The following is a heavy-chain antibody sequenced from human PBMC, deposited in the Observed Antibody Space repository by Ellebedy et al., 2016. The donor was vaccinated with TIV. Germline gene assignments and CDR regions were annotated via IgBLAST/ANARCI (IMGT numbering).Heavy chain of an antibody. V-gene: IGHV1-3*01. CDR2: INPDNGDT. D-gene: IGHD1-7*01. Sequence: AASVKVSCKASGYTFTSYGMHWVRQAPGQRLAWMGWINPDNGDTKYSQNFQGRVTFTRDTSASTAYMDLNTLRSEDTAVYYCARRLKGELHNAFDIWGQGTMVTVSS. J-gene: IGHJ3*02. CDR3: ARRLKGELHNAFDI. CDR1: GYTFTSYG.